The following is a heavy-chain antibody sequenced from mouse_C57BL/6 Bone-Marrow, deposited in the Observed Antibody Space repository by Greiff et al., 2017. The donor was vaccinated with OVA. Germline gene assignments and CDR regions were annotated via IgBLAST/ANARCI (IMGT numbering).Heavy chain of an antibody. Sequence: VQLQQSGPELVKPGASVKISCKASGYTFTDYYMNWVKQSHGQSLEWIGDINPNNGGTSYNQKFKGKATLTVDKSSSTAYMELRSLTSEDYAVDDCAKGHYDGDYWFAYWGQGTLVTVSA. D-gene: IGHD2-3*01. V-gene: IGHV1-26*01. CDR3: AKGHYDGDYWFAY. CDR1: GYTFTDYY. CDR2: INPNNGGT. J-gene: IGHJ3*01.